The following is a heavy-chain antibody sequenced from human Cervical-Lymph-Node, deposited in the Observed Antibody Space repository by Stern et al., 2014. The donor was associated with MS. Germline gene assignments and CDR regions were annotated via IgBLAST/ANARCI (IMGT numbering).Heavy chain of an antibody. CDR3: AGLEVRGVLTYYGLDV. J-gene: IGHJ6*02. CDR2: VHHSGNT. V-gene: IGHV4-59*01. CDR1: GGSISRYF. D-gene: IGHD3-10*01. Sequence: QVQLQESGPGLVKPSEILSLTCSVDGGSISRYFWSWIRQPPGKGLEWIGYVHHSGNTDYNPSLKSRVTISLDTPKKQFSLKLSSVTAADTAVYFCAGLEVRGVLTYYGLDVWGQGTTVTVSS.